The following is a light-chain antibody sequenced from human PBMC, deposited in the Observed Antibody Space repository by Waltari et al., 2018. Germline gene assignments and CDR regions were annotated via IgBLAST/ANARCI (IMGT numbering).Light chain of an antibody. CDR3: QHYVRLPVT. CDR2: GAS. V-gene: IGKV3-20*01. CDR1: QSVSRA. Sequence: EIVLTQSPGTLSLSPGERVTLSCRASQSVSRALAWYQQKPGQAPRLLIYGASSRATGIPDRFSGSGSGTDFSLTISRLEPEDFEVYYCQHYVRLPVTFGQGTKVEIK. J-gene: IGKJ1*01.